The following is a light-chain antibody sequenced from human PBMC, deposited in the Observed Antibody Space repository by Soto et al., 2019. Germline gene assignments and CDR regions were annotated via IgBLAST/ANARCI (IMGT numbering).Light chain of an antibody. V-gene: IGLV1-51*01. Sequence: QSVLTQPPSVSAAPGQKVTISCSGSSSKIGNNYVSWFQQLPGTAPKLLIYDNDKRPSGIPDRFFGSKSGTSATLGITGLQTGDEANYYCGTWDTSLSAVVFGGGTKVTVL. CDR3: GTWDTSLSAVV. CDR1: SSKIGNNY. CDR2: DND. J-gene: IGLJ3*02.